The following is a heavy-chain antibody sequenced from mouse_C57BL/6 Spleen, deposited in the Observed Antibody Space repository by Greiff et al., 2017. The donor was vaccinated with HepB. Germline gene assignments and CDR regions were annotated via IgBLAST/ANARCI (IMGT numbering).Heavy chain of an antibody. V-gene: IGHV2-5*01. CDR3: AKTGTGFAY. CDR1: GFSLTSYG. D-gene: IGHD2-14*01. J-gene: IGHJ3*01. CDR2: IWRGGST. Sequence: VQLQQSGPGLVQPSQSLSITCTVSGFSLTSYGVHWVRQSPGKGLEWLGVIWRGGSTDYNAAFMSRLSITKDSSKSQVCFKMNSLQADETAIYYCAKTGTGFAYWGQGTLVTVSA.